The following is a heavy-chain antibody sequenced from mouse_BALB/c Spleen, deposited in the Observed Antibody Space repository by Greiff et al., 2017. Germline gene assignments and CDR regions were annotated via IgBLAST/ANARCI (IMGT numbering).Heavy chain of an antibody. Sequence: EVQGVESGAELVKPGASVKLSCTASGFNIKDTYMHWVKQRPEQGLEWIGRIDPANGNTKYDPKFQGKATITADTSSNTAYLQLSSLTSEDTAVYYCARTPPYYYGSSYAMDYWGQGTSVTVSS. J-gene: IGHJ4*01. V-gene: IGHV14-3*02. CDR2: IDPANGNT. D-gene: IGHD1-1*01. CDR3: ARTPPYYYGSSYAMDY. CDR1: GFNIKDTY.